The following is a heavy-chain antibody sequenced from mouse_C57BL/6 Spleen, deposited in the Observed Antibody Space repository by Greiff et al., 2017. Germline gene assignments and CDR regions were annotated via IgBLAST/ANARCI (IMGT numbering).Heavy chain of an antibody. CDR3: TYYYYGSLWYIDV. CDR2: IDPANGDT. V-gene: IGHV14-4*01. D-gene: IGHD1-1*01. J-gene: IGHJ1*03. CDR1: GFNIKDDY. Sequence: EVQLQESGAELVRPGASVKLSCTASGFNIKDDYMHWVKQRPEQGLEWIGWIDPANGDTEYASQFQGKATITADTSSNTAYLQLSSLTSDDTAVYYCTYYYYGSLWYIDVWGTGTTVTVSS.